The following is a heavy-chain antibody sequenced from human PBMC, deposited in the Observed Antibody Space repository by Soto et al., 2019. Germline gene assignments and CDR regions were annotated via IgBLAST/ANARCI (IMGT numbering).Heavy chain of an antibody. CDR1: GFTFSSYG. Sequence: QVQLVESGGGVVQPGRSLRLSCAASGFTFSSYGMHWVRQAPGKGLEWGAVISYDGSNKYYADSVKGRFPISRDNSKNTLHLQMNSLRADDTAVYYCAKNSSTPYGSGSLLFDYWGQGTLVTVSS. CDR2: ISYDGSNK. V-gene: IGHV3-30*18. CDR3: AKNSSTPYGSGSLLFDY. D-gene: IGHD3-10*01. J-gene: IGHJ4*02.